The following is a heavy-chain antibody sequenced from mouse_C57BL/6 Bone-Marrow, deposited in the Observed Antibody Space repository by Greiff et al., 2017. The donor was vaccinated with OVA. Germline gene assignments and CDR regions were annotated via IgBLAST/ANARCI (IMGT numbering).Heavy chain of an antibody. CDR1: GYTFTSYW. J-gene: IGHJ3*01. V-gene: IGHV1-5*01. CDR3: TRAGNYYDYGALAY. Sequence: EVQLQQSGTVLARPGASVKMSCKTSGYTFTSYWMHWVKQRPGPGLVWIGAIYPGNSDTSYNQKFKGKAKLTAVTSASTAYMELSSLTNEDSAVYYCTRAGNYYDYGALAYWGQGTLVTVSA. CDR2: IYPGNSDT. D-gene: IGHD2-4*01.